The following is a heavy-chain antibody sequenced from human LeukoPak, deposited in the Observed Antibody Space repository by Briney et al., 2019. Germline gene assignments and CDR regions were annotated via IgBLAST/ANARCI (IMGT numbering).Heavy chain of an antibody. CDR1: GFTFSDYW. CDR2: IKQDGSER. CDR3: PRDGQAPGIYFDY. Sequence: GGSLRLSCAASGFTFSDYWMNWVRQAPGKGLEWVANIKQDGSERYYVDSVKGRFTISRDNAKNTLYLHMNSLRPDDTAVYYCPRDGQAPGIYFDYWGQGTLVTAS. V-gene: IGHV3-7*01. J-gene: IGHJ4*02.